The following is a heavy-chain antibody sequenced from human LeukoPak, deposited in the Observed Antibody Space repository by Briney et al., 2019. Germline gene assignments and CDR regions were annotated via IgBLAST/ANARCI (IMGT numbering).Heavy chain of an antibody. J-gene: IGHJ6*03. CDR2: LSGSGGST. V-gene: IGHV3-23*01. D-gene: IGHD2-15*01. CDR3: AKTQSGVVVVAASSRSYYYYMDV. CDR1: GLTFSSYA. Sequence: GGSLRLSCAASGLTFSSYAMSGLRQAPGKGLEGFSALSGSGGSTYYADSVKGRFTISRDNSKNTLYLQMNSLRAEDTAVYYRAKTQSGVVVVAASSRSYYYYMDVWGKGTTVTVSS.